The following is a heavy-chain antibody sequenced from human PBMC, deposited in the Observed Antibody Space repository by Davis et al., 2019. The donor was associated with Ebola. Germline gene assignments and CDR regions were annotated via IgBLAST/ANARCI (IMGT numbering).Heavy chain of an antibody. CDR1: GFTFSNHA. V-gene: IGHV3-21*01. D-gene: IGHD1-26*01. CDR3: GRGSDRWELPSH. CDR2: TRSGRDDYI. J-gene: IGHJ4*02. Sequence: PGGSLRLSCVASGFTFSNHAMHWVRQAPGKGLEWVASTRSGRDDYIHHADAVKGRLTISTDPAKNSVFLQMNSLTADDTGVYYCGRGSDRWELPSHWGQGTNVTVSS.